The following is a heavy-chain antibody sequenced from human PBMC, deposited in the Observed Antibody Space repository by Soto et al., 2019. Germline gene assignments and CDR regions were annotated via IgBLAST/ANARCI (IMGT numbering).Heavy chain of an antibody. CDR2: IYHSGST. V-gene: IGHV4-30-2*01. CDR1: GGSTRTGGYL. Sequence: SEALSLPRAGSGGSTRTGGYLLCWIRQPPGKGLEWIGYIYHSGSTSYNPSLKSRVTISVDRSKNQFSLKLSSVTAADTAVYYCARVPGPCGQATLVTVS. CDR3: ARVPGP. J-gene: IGHJ5*02.